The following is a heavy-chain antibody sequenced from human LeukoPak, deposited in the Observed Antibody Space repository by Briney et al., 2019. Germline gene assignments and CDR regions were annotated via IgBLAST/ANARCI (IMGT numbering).Heavy chain of an antibody. CDR2: INTNTGNP. CDR3: AREGSRGISYDSDFGY. V-gene: IGHV7-4-1*02. CDR1: GYTFDNYA. J-gene: IGHJ4*02. Sequence: GASVKVSCKTSGYTFDNYAINWVRQAPGQGLEWMGWINTNTGNPTYAQGFTGRFVFSLDTSVSTAYLQISSLKAEDTAVYYCAREGSRGISYDSDFGYWGQGTLVTVSS. D-gene: IGHD3-22*01.